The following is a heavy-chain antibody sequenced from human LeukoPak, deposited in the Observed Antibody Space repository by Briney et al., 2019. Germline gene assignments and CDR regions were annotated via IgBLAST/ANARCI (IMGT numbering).Heavy chain of an antibody. CDR1: GGSFSGYY. CDR2: INHSGST. D-gene: IGHD3-10*01. V-gene: IGHV4-34*01. CDR3: ARGPYYYGSGSYSYYYYYGMDV. Sequence: SETLSLTCAVYGGSFSGYYWSWIRQPPGKGLEWIGEINHSGSTNYNPSLKSRVTISVDTSKNQFSLKLSSVTAADTAVYYCARGPYYYGSGSYSYYYYYGMDVWGQGTTVTVSS. J-gene: IGHJ6*02.